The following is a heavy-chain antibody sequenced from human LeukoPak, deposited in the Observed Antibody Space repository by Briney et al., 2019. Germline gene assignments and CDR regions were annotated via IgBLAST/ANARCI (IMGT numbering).Heavy chain of an antibody. V-gene: IGHV3-23*01. J-gene: IGHJ4*02. D-gene: IGHD6-19*01. CDR1: GFTLSNYA. CDR2: ISGGGGST. Sequence: GSLRLSCAASGFTLSNYAMNWVRQAPGKGLEWVSTISGGGGSTYYADSVQGRFTISRDNSKNTLYLQMSSLRAEDTAVYYCAKGWGSGWIFDYWGQGTLVTVSS. CDR3: AKGWGSGWIFDY.